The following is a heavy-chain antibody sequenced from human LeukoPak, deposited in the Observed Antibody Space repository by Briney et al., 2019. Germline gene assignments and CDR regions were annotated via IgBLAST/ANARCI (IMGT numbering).Heavy chain of an antibody. Sequence: ASVKVSCKASGYTFTGYYMHWVRQAPGQGLEWMGWINPNSGGTNYAQKFQGRVTMTRDTSISTAYMELSRLRSDATAVYYCARDPRYYYGMDVWGHGTTVTVSS. CDR1: GYTFTGYY. J-gene: IGHJ6*02. CDR2: INPNSGGT. CDR3: ARDPRYYYGMDV. V-gene: IGHV1-2*02.